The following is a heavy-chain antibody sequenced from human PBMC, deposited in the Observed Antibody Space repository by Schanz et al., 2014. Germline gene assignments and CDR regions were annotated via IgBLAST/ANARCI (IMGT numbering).Heavy chain of an antibody. D-gene: IGHD3-3*01. J-gene: IGHJ4*02. CDR1: GFTFSDYG. V-gene: IGHV3-30*03. Sequence: VQLVESGGGLVQPGGSLRLSCAASGFTFSDYGMHWVRQAPGKGLEWVAFISYDGNNQYYADSVKGRFTISRDNSKNTLYLQMNSLRAEDTAVYYCARPIYDLWSGSFDYWGQGTLVTVSS. CDR3: ARPIYDLWSGSFDY. CDR2: ISYDGNNQ.